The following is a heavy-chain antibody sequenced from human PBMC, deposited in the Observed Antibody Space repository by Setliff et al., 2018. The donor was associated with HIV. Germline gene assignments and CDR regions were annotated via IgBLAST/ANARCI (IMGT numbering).Heavy chain of an antibody. V-gene: IGHV3-23*01. CDR2: ISGSGFA. CDR1: GFTFSTYA. D-gene: IGHD3-3*01. Sequence: GESLTISCVASGFTFSTYAINWVRLPPGKGLEWVSSISGSGFAYYADSVKGRFIISRDNSKNTLFLQMDSLRAEDTALYYCAKQRYYDGNDGFDVWGQGTMVTVSS. J-gene: IGHJ3*01. CDR3: AKQRYYDGNDGFDV.